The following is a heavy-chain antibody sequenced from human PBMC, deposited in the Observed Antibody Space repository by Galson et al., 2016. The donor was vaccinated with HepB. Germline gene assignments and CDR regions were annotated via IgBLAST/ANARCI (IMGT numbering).Heavy chain of an antibody. D-gene: IGHD1-14*01. Sequence: SLRLSCAASGFTFSSNGIHWVRQAPGKGLEWLAIISYDGSSKYYADSVKGRFTISRDNSKNTLFLQMNSLRGDDTALYYCAKTLRKYFAYPPTPVFDYWGQGALVTVSP. J-gene: IGHJ4*02. CDR3: AKTLRKYFAYPPTPVFDY. CDR2: ISYDGSSK. V-gene: IGHV3-30*18. CDR1: GFTFSSNG.